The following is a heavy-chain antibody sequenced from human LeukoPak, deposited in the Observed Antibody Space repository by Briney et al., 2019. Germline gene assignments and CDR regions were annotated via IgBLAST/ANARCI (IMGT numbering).Heavy chain of an antibody. CDR2: IYSGGST. CDR1: GFTVSSNY. Sequence: GGSLRLSRAASGFTVSSNYMSWVRQAPGKGLEWVSVIYSGGSTYYADSVKGRFTISRDNAKNSLFLQMNSLRADDTAVYYCARLRGSYTAFDYWGQGTLVTVSS. J-gene: IGHJ4*02. D-gene: IGHD1-26*01. CDR3: ARLRGSYTAFDY. V-gene: IGHV3-53*01.